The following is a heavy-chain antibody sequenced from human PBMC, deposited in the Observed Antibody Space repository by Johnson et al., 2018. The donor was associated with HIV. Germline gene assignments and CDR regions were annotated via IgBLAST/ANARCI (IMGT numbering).Heavy chain of an antibody. V-gene: IGHV3-49*04. Sequence: VQLVESGGGLVQPGRSLRLSCTASGFTFGDYAMSWVRQAPGKGLEWVGFIRSKAYGGTTDYAAPVKGRFTISRDDSKNTQYLQMNSLKTEDTAVYYCTTDAPITMVRGVIGVTFDIWGQGTMVTVSS. D-gene: IGHD3-10*01. CDR3: TTDAPITMVRGVIGVTFDI. J-gene: IGHJ3*02. CDR2: IRSKAYGGTT. CDR1: GFTFGDYA.